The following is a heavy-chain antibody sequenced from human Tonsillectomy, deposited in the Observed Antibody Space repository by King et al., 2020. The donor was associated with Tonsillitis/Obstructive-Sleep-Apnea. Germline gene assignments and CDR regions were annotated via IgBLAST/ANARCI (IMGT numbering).Heavy chain of an antibody. CDR1: GYSFTSYG. J-gene: IGHJ4*02. V-gene: IGHV1-18*01. D-gene: IGHD3-22*01. CDR3: ARVGYDNTGYFSGHDY. CDR2: ISAYNGNT. Sequence: QLVQSGAEVKKPGASVKVSCKASGYSFTSYGITWVRQAPGQGLEWMGWISAYNGNTNYAQNLQDRVTMTTDTSTDTAYMELRSLRSDDTAVYYCARVGYDNTGYFSGHDYWGQGTLVTVSS.